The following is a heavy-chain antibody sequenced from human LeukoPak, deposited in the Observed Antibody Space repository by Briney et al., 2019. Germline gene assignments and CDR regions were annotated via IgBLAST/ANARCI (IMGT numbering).Heavy chain of an antibody. D-gene: IGHD3-10*01. CDR2: IKQDGSGK. V-gene: IGHV3-7*01. J-gene: IGHJ6*03. CDR3: ARDGETHLRGVIFEYYYYYYMDV. Sequence: GGSLRLSCAASGFTLSSNSMKWVRQAPGKGLEWVASIKQDGSGKYYVDSVKGRFTISRDNAKNSLYLQMNSLRAEDTAVYYCARDGETHLRGVIFEYYYYYYMDVWGKGTTVTVSS. CDR1: GFTLSSNS.